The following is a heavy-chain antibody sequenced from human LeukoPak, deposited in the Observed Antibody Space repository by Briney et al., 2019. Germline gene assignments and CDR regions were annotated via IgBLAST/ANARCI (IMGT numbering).Heavy chain of an antibody. CDR1: GFTFSTFA. CDR3: AELGITMIGGV. J-gene: IGHJ6*04. D-gene: IGHD3-10*02. V-gene: IGHV3-23*01. CDR2: INNSGHNT. Sequence: PGGSLRLSCAASGFTFSTFAMSWVRQAPGKGLEWVSTINNSGHNTYYADSVKGRFTISRDHSKNTLYLQMNSLRAEDTAVYYCAELGITMIGGVWGKGTTVTISS.